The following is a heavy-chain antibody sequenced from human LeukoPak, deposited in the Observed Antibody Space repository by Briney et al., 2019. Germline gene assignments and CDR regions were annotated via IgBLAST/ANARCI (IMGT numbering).Heavy chain of an antibody. Sequence: ASVRVSCKASGYTFTSYAMHWVRQAPGQRLEWMGWINAGNGNTKYSQKFQGRVTITRDTSASTAYMELSSLRSEDTAVYYCARDAGTWSGYSIVDYWGQGTLVTVSS. CDR1: GYTFTSYA. CDR2: INAGNGNT. D-gene: IGHD3-3*01. J-gene: IGHJ4*02. CDR3: ARDAGTWSGYSIVDY. V-gene: IGHV1-3*01.